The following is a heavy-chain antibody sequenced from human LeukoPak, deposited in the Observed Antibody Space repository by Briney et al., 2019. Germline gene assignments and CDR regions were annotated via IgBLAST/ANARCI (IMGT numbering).Heavy chain of an antibody. D-gene: IGHD6-13*01. J-gene: IGHJ4*02. V-gene: IGHV1-18*01. CDR2: IGAYNGNT. Sequence: ASVKVSCKASGYSFTSFGISWVRQAPGQGLEWMGWIGAYNGNTKYGQKLQGRVTMTTDTSTSTAYMELRSLRSDDAAVYYCARDQMNIAAAGAYFDYWGQGTLVTVSS. CDR3: ARDQMNIAAAGAYFDY. CDR1: GYSFTSFG.